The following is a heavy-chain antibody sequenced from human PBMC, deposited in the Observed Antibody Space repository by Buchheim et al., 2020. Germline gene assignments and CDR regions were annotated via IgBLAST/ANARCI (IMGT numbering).Heavy chain of an antibody. D-gene: IGHD4-17*01. CDR2: IYHSGST. CDR1: GGSISSSNW. J-gene: IGHJ6*02. V-gene: IGHV4-4*02. Sequence: QVQLQESGPGLVKPSGTLSLTCAVSGGSISSSNWWSWVRQPPGKGLEWIGEIYHSGSTNYNPSLKSRVTISVDKSKNQFSLKLSSVTAADTAVYYCARDQHYGDSINSLMTYYYGMDVWGQGTT. CDR3: ARDQHYGDSINSLMTYYYGMDV.